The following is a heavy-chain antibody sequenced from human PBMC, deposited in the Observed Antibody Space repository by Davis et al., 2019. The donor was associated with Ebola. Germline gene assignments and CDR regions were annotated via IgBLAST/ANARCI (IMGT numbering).Heavy chain of an antibody. J-gene: IGHJ4*02. CDR1: GFTFSSYA. D-gene: IGHD6-13*01. CDR3: AKGGPSVYSSSFT. V-gene: IGHV3-23*01. Sequence: GGSLRLSCAASGFTFSSYAMSWVRQAPGKGLEWVSGISGSGDSTYYADYLKGRFTISRDNSKNTLHLQMNSLRAEDTAVYYCAKGGPSVYSSSFTWGQGTLVTVSS. CDR2: ISGSGDST.